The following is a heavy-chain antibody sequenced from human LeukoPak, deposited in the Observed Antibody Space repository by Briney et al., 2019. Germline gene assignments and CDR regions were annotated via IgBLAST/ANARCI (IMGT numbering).Heavy chain of an antibody. Sequence: ALVKVSCKASGYTFTSYDINWVRQATGQGLEWMGWMNPNSGNTGYAQKFQGRVTMTRNTSISTAYMELSSLRSEDTAVYYCARKYCSSTSCYLWFDPWGQGTLVTVSS. CDR1: GYTFTSYD. V-gene: IGHV1-8*01. J-gene: IGHJ5*02. CDR3: ARKYCSSTSCYLWFDP. CDR2: MNPNSGNT. D-gene: IGHD2-2*01.